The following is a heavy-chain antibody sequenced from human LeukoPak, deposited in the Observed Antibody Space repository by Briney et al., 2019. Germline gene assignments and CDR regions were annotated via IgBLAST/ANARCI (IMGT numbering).Heavy chain of an antibody. CDR3: ARDRAPFQETSFDS. J-gene: IGHJ4*02. D-gene: IGHD1-14*01. CDR2: INPNSGGT. CDR1: GYTLTELS. V-gene: IGHV1-2*02. Sequence: VASVKVSCKVSGYTLTELSMHWVRQAPGQGLEWMGWINPNSGGTNYAQRFQGRVTMTRDTSITTAYMELSRLRSDDTAVYYCARDRAPFQETSFDSWGQGTLVTVSS.